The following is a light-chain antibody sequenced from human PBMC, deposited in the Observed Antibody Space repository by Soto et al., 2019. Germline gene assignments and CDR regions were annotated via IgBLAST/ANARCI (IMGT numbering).Light chain of an antibody. CDR3: QQYGDSTFT. Sequence: EIVFTQSPGTLSLSLGERATLSCRASQSISSTSLAWDQQKLGQAPRLIIYGASTRDTGIPERCSGSESRTECTRTISRLEPEDFVVDGCQQYGDSTFTFGQGTRLEIK. CDR2: GAS. V-gene: IGKV3-20*01. J-gene: IGKJ5*01. CDR1: QSISSTS.